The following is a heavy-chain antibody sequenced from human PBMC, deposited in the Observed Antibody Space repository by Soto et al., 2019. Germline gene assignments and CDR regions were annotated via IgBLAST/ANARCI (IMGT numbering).Heavy chain of an antibody. Sequence: QVQLQESGPGLVKPSQTLSLTCTVSGGSISSGGYYWSWIRQHPGKGLEWIGYIYYSGSTYYNPSLKSQVTISVDTSKNQFSLKLSSVTAADTAVYYCARDKVPAARGTTSYYYYGMDVWGQGTTVTVSS. CDR3: ARDKVPAARGTTSYYYYGMDV. CDR1: GGSISSGGYY. V-gene: IGHV4-31*01. CDR2: IYYSGST. D-gene: IGHD2-2*01. J-gene: IGHJ6*02.